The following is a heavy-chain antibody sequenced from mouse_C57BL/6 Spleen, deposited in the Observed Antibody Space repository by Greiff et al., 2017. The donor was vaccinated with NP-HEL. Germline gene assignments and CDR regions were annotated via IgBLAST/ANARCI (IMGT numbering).Heavy chain of an antibody. J-gene: IGHJ4*01. Sequence: QVQLQQPGAELVMPGASVKLSCKASGYTFTSYWMHWVKQRPGQGLEWIGEIDPSDSYTNYNQKFKGKSTLTVDKSSSTAYMQLSSLTSEDSAVYYCASLGITTVVPDYYAMDYWGQGTSVTVSS. D-gene: IGHD1-1*01. V-gene: IGHV1-69*01. CDR3: ASLGITTVVPDYYAMDY. CDR2: IDPSDSYT. CDR1: GYTFTSYW.